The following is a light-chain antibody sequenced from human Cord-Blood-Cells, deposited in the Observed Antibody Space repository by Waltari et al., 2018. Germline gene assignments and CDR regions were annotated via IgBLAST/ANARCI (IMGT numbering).Light chain of an antibody. CDR2: DVS. CDR3: CSYAGSYTLV. CDR1: SSDVGGYNY. Sequence: QSAPTQPRSVSGSPGQSVTIPCTRTSSDVGGYNYASWYQQHPGKAPKLMIYDVSTRPSGVPDRFSGSKSGNTASLTISGLQAEDEADYYCCSYAGSYTLVFGGGTKLTVL. V-gene: IGLV2-11*01. J-gene: IGLJ3*02.